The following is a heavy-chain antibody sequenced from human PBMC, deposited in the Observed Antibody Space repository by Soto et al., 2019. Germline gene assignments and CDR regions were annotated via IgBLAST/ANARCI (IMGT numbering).Heavy chain of an antibody. V-gene: IGHV4-31*03. CDR1: GGSISSGGYY. CDR2: IYYSGST. D-gene: IGHD3-22*01. J-gene: IGHJ4*02. Sequence: TLSLTCTVSGGSISSGGYYWSWIRQHPGKGLEWIGYIYYSGSTYYNPSLKSRVTISVDTSKNQFSLKLSSVTAADTAVYYCARDSYDSSGYGLDYWGPGPLGTLST. CDR3: ARDSYDSSGYGLDY.